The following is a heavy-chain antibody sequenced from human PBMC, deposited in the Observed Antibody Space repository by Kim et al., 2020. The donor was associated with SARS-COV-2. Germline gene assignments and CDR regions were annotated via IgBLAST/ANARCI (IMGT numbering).Heavy chain of an antibody. J-gene: IGHJ4*02. D-gene: IGHD3-10*01. CDR1: GFTFSSYA. CDR2: IRGGGGST. Sequence: GGSLRLSCAASGFTFSSYAMSWVRQAPGKGLEWVSSIRGGGGSTYYADSVKGHFTISRDNSKNTLYLQMNSLRAEDTAIYYCARGGIWKGVINFDYWGQGTLVTVSS. CDR3: ARGGIWKGVINFDY. V-gene: IGHV3-23*01.